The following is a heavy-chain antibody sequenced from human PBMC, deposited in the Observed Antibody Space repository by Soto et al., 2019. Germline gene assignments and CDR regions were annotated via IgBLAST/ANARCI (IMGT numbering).Heavy chain of an antibody. J-gene: IGHJ5*02. D-gene: IGHD2-2*02. CDR2: ISYDGSNR. CDR1: GFTFSSYG. Sequence: PGESLTLSCAASGFTFSSYGMHWVRQAQGTGLDWVAVISYDGSNRYYADSVKGRFTISRDNSKNTLYLQMNSLRAEDTAVYYCAKDVYCSSTSCYTEGPFDPWGQGTLVTVSS. V-gene: IGHV3-30*18. CDR3: AKDVYCSSTSCYTEGPFDP.